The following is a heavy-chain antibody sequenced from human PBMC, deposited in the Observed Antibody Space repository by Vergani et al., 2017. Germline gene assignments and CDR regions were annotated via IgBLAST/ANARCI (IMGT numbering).Heavy chain of an antibody. V-gene: IGHV3-23*03. CDR1: GFTFSSYA. D-gene: IGHD3-3*01. CDR2: IYSGGSST. Sequence: EVQLLESGGGLVQPGGSLRLSCAASGFTFSSYAMSWVRQAPGKGLEWVSVIYSGGSSTYYADSVKGRFTISRDNSKNTLYLQMNSLRAEDTAVYYCAKDRHDFWSGYRAIFDYWGQGTLVTVSS. J-gene: IGHJ4*02. CDR3: AKDRHDFWSGYRAIFDY.